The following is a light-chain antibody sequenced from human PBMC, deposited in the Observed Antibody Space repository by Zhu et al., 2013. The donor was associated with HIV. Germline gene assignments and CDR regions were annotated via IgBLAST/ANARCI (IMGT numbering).Light chain of an antibody. V-gene: IGLV3-25*03. Sequence: SYELTQPPSMSVSPGQTAKITCSGDALPKQYAYWYQQKPGQAPIVLIFQDTERPSGIPERFSDSSSGTTATLTISGVQAEDEADYYCQSADSTSTYPVIFGGGTKLTVL. J-gene: IGLJ2*01. CDR1: ALPKQY. CDR2: QDT. CDR3: QSADSTSTYPVI.